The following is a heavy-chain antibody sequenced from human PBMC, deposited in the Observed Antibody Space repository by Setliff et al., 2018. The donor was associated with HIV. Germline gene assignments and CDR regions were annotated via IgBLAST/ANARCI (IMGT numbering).Heavy chain of an antibody. V-gene: IGHV4-38-2*01. J-gene: IGHJ4*02. Sequence: SETLSLTCAVSGYSISSGYYWSWIRQSAGKGLEWVGRIYTGGRTNYNPSLKSRVTVSVDTSKNQFSLKLGSVTAADTAVYYCAMSPYSSGLFDYWGQGTLVTVSS. CDR3: AMSPYSSGLFDY. CDR1: GYSISSGYY. CDR2: IYTGGRT. D-gene: IGHD6-19*01.